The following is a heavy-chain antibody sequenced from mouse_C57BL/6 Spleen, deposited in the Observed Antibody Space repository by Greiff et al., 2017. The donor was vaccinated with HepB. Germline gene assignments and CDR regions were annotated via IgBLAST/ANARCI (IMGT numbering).Heavy chain of an antibody. J-gene: IGHJ2*01. CDR3: GRHENNSMITTVEGECDY. CDR1: GFTFSSYG. D-gene: IGHD1-1*01. CDR2: ISSGGSYN. V-gene: IGHV5-6*01. Sequence: EVNLVESGGDLVKPGGSLKLSCAASGFTFSSYGMSWVRQTPDKRLEWVATISSGGSYNYYPDSVKGRFTRSRDNAKNTLYRQMRIMNSEDTAMYYCGRHENNSMITTVEGECDYWGQGTTLTVSS.